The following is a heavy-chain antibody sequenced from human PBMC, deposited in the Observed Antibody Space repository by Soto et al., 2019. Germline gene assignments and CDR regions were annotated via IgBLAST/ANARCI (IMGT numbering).Heavy chain of an antibody. CDR1: GYTFTGYY. V-gene: IGHV1-2*04. CDR3: ARNNYYDSGGQEAFDI. CDR2: INPNSGGT. J-gene: IGHJ3*02. D-gene: IGHD3-22*01. Sequence: ASVKVSCKASGYTFTGYYMHWVRQAPGQGLEWMGWINPNSGGTNYAQKFQGWVTMTRDTSISTAYMELSRLRSDDTAVYYCARNNYYDSGGQEAFDIWGQGTMVTVSS.